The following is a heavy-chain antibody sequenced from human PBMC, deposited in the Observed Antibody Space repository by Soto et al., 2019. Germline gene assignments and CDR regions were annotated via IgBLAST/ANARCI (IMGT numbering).Heavy chain of an antibody. CDR2: ISAYNGNT. V-gene: IGHV1-18*01. J-gene: IGHJ4*02. Sequence: GASVKVTFKASGYTFTSYGISWVRQATGQGLEWMGWISAYNGNTNYAQKLQSRVTMTTDTSTSTAYMELRSLRSDDTAVYYCARDWYYYDSSGYAVWGYFDYWGQGTLVTVSS. CDR3: ARDWYYYDSSGYAVWGYFDY. CDR1: GYTFTSYG. D-gene: IGHD3-22*01.